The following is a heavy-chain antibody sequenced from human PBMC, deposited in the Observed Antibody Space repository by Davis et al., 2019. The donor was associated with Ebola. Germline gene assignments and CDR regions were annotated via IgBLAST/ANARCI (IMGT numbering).Heavy chain of an antibody. CDR3: TRVTGYDKPIEY. CDR1: GFTFDDYA. CDR2: ISWNSGSI. D-gene: IGHD5-12*01. V-gene: IGHV3-9*01. Sequence: GGSLRLSCAASGFTFDDYAMHWVRQAPGKGLEWVSGISWNSGSIGYADSVKGRFTISRDNAKNSLYLQMDSLRAEDTGIYYCTRVTGYDKPIEYWGQGTLVTVSS. J-gene: IGHJ4*02.